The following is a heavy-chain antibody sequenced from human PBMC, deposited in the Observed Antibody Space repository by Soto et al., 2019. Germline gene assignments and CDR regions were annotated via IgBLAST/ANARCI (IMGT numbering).Heavy chain of an antibody. CDR3: ARPSMGLGYYYGMAV. CDR2: INHSGST. D-gene: IGHD3-10*01. Sequence: QVQLQQWGAGLLKPSETLSLTCAVYGGSFSGYYWSWIRQPPGKGLEWIGEINHSGSTNYNPSLTCRVTISGDTSTTQLSRKLSSVTAADTARYYCARPSMGLGYYYGMAVWGQGTTVTVSS. CDR1: GGSFSGYY. J-gene: IGHJ6*02. V-gene: IGHV4-34*01.